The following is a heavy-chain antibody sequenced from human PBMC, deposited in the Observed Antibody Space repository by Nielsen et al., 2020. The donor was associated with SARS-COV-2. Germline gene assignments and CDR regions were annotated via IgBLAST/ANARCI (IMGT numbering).Heavy chain of an antibody. CDR2: ISYDGSNK. J-gene: IGHJ4*02. Sequence: GESLKISCAASGFTFSSYAMHWVRQAPGKGLEWVAVISYDGSNKYYADSVKGRFTISRDNSKNTLYLQMNSLRAEDTAVYYCARGLTYDYVWGNPPGQVDYWGQGTLVTVSS. V-gene: IGHV3-30-3*01. D-gene: IGHD3-16*01. CDR1: GFTFSSYA. CDR3: ARGLTYDYVWGNPPGQVDY.